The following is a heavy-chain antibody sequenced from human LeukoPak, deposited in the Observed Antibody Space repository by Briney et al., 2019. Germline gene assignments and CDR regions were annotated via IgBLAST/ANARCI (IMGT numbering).Heavy chain of an antibody. CDR2: INSDGSST. J-gene: IGHJ6*02. D-gene: IGHD3-3*01. V-gene: IGHV3-74*01. Sequence: GGSLRLSCAASGFTFSSYWMHWVRQAPGKGLVWVSRINSDGSSTSYADSVKGRFTISGDNAKNTLYLQMNSLRAEDTAVYYCARGGSRYYDLGMVWGQGTTVTVSS. CDR1: GFTFSSYW. CDR3: ARGGSRYYDLGMV.